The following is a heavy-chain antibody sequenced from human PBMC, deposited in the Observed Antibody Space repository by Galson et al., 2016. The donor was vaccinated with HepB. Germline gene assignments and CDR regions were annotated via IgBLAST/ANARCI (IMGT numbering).Heavy chain of an antibody. CDR1: GFTFSSYS. CDR2: ISSSSSYR. D-gene: IGHD3-3*01. CDR3: ARVYGYDFWPLDY. Sequence: SLRLSCAASGFTFSSYSMNWVRQAPGKGLEWVSSISSSSSYRYYADSVKGRCTISRDNAKNSLYLQMNSLRVEGTAVYDRARVYGYDFWPLDYWGQGTLVTVSS. J-gene: IGHJ4*02. V-gene: IGHV3-21*01.